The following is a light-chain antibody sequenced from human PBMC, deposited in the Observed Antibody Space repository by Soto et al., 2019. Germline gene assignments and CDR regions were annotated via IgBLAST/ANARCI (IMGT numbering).Light chain of an antibody. V-gene: IGKV3-11*01. J-gene: IGKJ2*03. CDR3: QRRGDWSLYS. CDR1: QSVGTH. CDR2: DAS. Sequence: EIVLTQSPATLSLSPGERATLSCRASQSVGTHLAWYQQKPGQAPRVLIYDASDRATGIPARFSGSGSGTDFTLTISSLEPEDFAVYYCQRRGDWSLYSFGQGTKLEIK.